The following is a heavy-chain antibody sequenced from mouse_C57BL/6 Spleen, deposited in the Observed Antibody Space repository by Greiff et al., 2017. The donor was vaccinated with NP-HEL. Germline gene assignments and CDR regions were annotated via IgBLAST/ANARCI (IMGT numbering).Heavy chain of an antibody. Sequence: VQLQQSGAELVRPGTSVKVSCKASGYAFTNYLIEWVKQRPGQGLEWIGVINPGSGGTNYNEKFKGKATLTADKSSSTAYMQLSSLTSEDSAVYFCTIGYSNYVGDYWGQGTTLTVSS. CDR3: TIGYSNYVGDY. J-gene: IGHJ2*01. CDR1: GYAFTNYL. D-gene: IGHD2-5*01. CDR2: INPGSGGT. V-gene: IGHV1-54*01.